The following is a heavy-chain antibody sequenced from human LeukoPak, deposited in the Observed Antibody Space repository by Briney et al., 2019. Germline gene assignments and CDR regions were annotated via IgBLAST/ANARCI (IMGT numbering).Heavy chain of an antibody. J-gene: IGHJ3*02. Sequence: SVKVSCKASGGTFSNYAISWVRQAPGQGLEWMGGIIPIFGTANYAQKFQGRVTITADKSTSTAYMELSSLSSEDTVVYYCARDRRGSSWSPDAFDIWGQGTMVTVSS. CDR1: GGTFSNYA. CDR2: IIPIFGTA. V-gene: IGHV1-69*06. CDR3: ARDRRGSSWSPDAFDI. D-gene: IGHD6-13*01.